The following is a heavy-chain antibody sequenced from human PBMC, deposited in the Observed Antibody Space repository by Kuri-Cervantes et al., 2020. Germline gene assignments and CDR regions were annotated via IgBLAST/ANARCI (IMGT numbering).Heavy chain of an antibody. V-gene: IGHV3-30-3*01. CDR1: GFTFSSYA. J-gene: IGHJ4*02. CDR2: ISYDGSNK. Sequence: GESLKISCAASGFTFSSYAMHWVRQAPGKGLEWVAVISYDGSNKYYADSVKGRFTISRDNSKNTLYLQMNSLRAEDTAVYCCAKVSTAGYWGQGTLVTVSS. CDR3: AKVSTAGY.